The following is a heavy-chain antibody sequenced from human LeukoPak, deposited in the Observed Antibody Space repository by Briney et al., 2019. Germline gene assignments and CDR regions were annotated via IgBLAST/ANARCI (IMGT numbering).Heavy chain of an antibody. D-gene: IGHD3-10*01. Sequence: PGGSLRLSCVASGFTFSSYSMNWVRQAPGKGLEWVAVISYDGSNKYYADSVKGRFTISRDNSKNTLYLQMNSLRAEDTAVYYCAKGPHFTMVRGVTFLDYWGQGTLVTVSS. CDR2: ISYDGSNK. V-gene: IGHV3-30*18. CDR3: AKGPHFTMVRGVTFLDY. J-gene: IGHJ4*02. CDR1: GFTFSSYS.